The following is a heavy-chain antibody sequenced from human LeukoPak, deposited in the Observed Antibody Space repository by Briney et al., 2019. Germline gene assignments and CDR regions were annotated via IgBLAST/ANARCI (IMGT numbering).Heavy chain of an antibody. CDR3: VKEDRSGWNPPFQY. Sequence: SETLFLTCTVSGDSINSGSYYWGWIRQSPGKGLEWMGSRHYIRTAYHNPSLNSRVTVSVETSKNQFSLKLISVTAADTAIYFCVKEDRSGWNPPFQYWGHGILVTVSS. J-gene: IGHJ4*01. D-gene: IGHD6-19*01. CDR2: RHYIRTA. CDR1: GDSINSGSYY. V-gene: IGHV4-39*07.